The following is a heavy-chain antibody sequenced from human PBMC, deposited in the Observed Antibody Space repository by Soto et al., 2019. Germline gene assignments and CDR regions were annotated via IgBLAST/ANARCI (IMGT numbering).Heavy chain of an antibody. V-gene: IGHV4-34*01. CDR1: GGSFSGYY. Sequence: PSETLSLTCAVYGGSFSGYYWSWIRQPPGKGLEWIGEINHSGSTHYNPSLKSRVTISVDTSKNKFSLKLSSVTAAATSVYYCARGPRRIAAAGTPPYYYYYYMDVWGKGTTVTVSS. D-gene: IGHD6-13*01. CDR2: INHSGST. J-gene: IGHJ6*03. CDR3: ARGPRRIAAAGTPPYYYYYYMDV.